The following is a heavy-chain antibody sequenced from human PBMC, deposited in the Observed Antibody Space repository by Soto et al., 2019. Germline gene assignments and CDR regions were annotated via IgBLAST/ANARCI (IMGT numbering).Heavy chain of an antibody. J-gene: IGHJ6*02. Sequence: SAVKVSCKASGGTFRSYAISWVRQAPGQGVEGVGGIISIFGTANYTQKYQGRVTMTADESTTTAYMELSSVRSEDTAVYYCARNRSSHCTNGVCFPKNTYYYFSMEVWGQGTTVT. D-gene: IGHD2-8*01. CDR1: GGTFRSYA. V-gene: IGHV1-69*01. CDR3: ARNRSSHCTNGVCFPKNTYYYFSMEV. CDR2: IISIFGTA.